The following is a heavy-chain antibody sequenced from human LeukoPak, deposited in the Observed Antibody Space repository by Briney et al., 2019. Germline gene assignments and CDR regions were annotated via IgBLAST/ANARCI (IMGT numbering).Heavy chain of an antibody. CDR1: RITFNSYA. CDR3: AKVGTVYYFDC. V-gene: IGHV3-23*01. D-gene: IGHD4-17*01. Sequence: GGSLRLSCAASRITFNSYAMSWVRHAPGKGLECVSAISGSGGSTYYADSVKGRFTISRDNSKNTLYLQMNSLRAEDTAVYYCAKVGTVYYFDCWGQGTLVTVSS. CDR2: ISGSGGST. J-gene: IGHJ4*02.